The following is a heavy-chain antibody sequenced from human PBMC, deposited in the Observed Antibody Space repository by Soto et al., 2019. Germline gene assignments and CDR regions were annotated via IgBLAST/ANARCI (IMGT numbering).Heavy chain of an antibody. CDR3: AKDPSSGWNPYYFDY. CDR2: ISYDGSNK. CDR1: GFTFSSYG. D-gene: IGHD6-19*01. J-gene: IGHJ4*02. Sequence: VGSLRLSCAASGFTFSSYGMHWVRQAPGKGLEWVAVISYDGSNKYYADSVKGRFTISRDNSKNTLYLQMNSLRAEDTAVYYCAKDPSSGWNPYYFDYWGQGTLVTVSS. V-gene: IGHV3-30*18.